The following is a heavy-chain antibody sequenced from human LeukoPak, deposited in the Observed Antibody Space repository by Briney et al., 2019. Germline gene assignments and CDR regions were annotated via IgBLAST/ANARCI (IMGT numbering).Heavy chain of an antibody. V-gene: IGHV3-48*01. CDR3: ARGRYCSGGSCYEEVLGGEYFQH. CDR1: GFTFSSYS. Sequence: GGSLRLSRAASGFTFSSYSMNWVRQAPGKGLEWVSYISSSSSTIYYADSVKGRFTISRDNAKNSLYLQMNSLRAEDTAVYYCARGRYCSGGSCYEEVLGGEYFQHWGQGTLVTVSS. D-gene: IGHD2-15*01. J-gene: IGHJ1*01. CDR2: ISSSSSTI.